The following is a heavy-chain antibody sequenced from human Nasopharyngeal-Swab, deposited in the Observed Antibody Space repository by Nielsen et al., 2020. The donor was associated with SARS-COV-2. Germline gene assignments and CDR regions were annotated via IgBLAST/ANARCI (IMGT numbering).Heavy chain of an antibody. D-gene: IGHD5-24*01. J-gene: IGHJ3*02. CDR2: ISWNSGSI. CDR1: GFTVSSNY. V-gene: IGHV3-9*01. Sequence: SLKISCAASGFTVSSNYTSWVRQAPGKGLEWVSGISWNSGSIGYADSVKGRFTISRDNAKNSLYLQMNSLRAEDTALYYCAKDKGDGYNSGAFDIWGQGTMVTVSS. CDR3: AKDKGDGYNSGAFDI.